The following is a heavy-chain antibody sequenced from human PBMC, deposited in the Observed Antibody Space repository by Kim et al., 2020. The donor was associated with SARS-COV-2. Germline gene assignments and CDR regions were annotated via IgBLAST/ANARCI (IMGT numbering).Heavy chain of an antibody. Sequence: SETLSLTCTVSGGSISSSSYYWGWIRQPPGKGLEWIGSIYYSGSTYYNPSLKSRVTISVDTSKNQFSLKLSSVTAADTAVYYCARRGGGSSWYNWYFDLWGRGILVTVSS. J-gene: IGHJ2*01. CDR1: GGSISSSSYY. CDR3: ARRGGGSSWYNWYFDL. CDR2: IYYSGST. D-gene: IGHD6-13*01. V-gene: IGHV4-39*01.